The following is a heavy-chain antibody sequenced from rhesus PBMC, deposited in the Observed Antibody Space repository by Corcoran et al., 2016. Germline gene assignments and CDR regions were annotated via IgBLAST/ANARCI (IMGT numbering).Heavy chain of an antibody. D-gene: IGHD3-28*01. Sequence: QVQLQQWGEGLVKPSETLSLTCAVYGGSISSNYWSWIRQPPGKGLERIGRIRSGGSTNYNPSLKSRVTISIDTSKNQFSLKLSSVTAADTAVYYCARAGDSGYYFVDYWGQGVLVTVSS. V-gene: IGHV4-160*01. CDR2: IRSGGST. CDR1: GGSISSNY. CDR3: ARAGDSGYYFVDY. J-gene: IGHJ4*01.